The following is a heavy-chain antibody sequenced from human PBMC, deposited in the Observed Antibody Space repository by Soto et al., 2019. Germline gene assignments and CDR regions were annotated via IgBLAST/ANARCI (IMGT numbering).Heavy chain of an antibody. V-gene: IGHV4-30-4*01. J-gene: IGHJ6*02. CDR2: IYYSGIT. Sequence: QVQLQESGPGLVKPSQTLSLTCTVSGGSISSGDYYWSWIRLPPEKGLEWIGYIYYSGITYYDPSLERXXTXSXXTSQTQFSLKLNSVTAADTAVYYCARGGSFYGMDVWGQGTTVTVSS. D-gene: IGHD3-16*01. CDR3: ARGGSFYGMDV. CDR1: GGSISSGDYY.